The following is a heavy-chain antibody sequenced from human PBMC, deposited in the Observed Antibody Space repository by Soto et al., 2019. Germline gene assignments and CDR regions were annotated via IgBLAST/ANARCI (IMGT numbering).Heavy chain of an antibody. Sequence: GGSLRLSCAASGCTFSSYAMHWVRQAPGKGLEWVAVISYDGSNKYYADSVKGRFTISRDNSKNALYLQMNSLRAEDTAVYYCVRAPIRVYDILTGYLYFWGQGTLVPVSS. V-gene: IGHV3-30-3*01. J-gene: IGHJ4*02. D-gene: IGHD3-9*01. CDR2: ISYDGSNK. CDR1: GCTFSSYA. CDR3: VRAPIRVYDILTGYLYF.